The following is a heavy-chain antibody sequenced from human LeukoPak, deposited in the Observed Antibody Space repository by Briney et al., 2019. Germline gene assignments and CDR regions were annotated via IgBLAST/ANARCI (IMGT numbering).Heavy chain of an antibody. Sequence: GGSLRLSCAASGFTFSTYAMSWVRQAPGKGLEWVSAINDGGGFTYYADSVKGRCTISRDNSRNTLYLQMNSLRAEDTAVYYSAKSRSGYYILEDWGQGTLVTVSS. D-gene: IGHD3-9*01. CDR3: AKSRSGYYILED. V-gene: IGHV3-23*01. CDR2: INDGGGFT. J-gene: IGHJ4*02. CDR1: GFTFSTYA.